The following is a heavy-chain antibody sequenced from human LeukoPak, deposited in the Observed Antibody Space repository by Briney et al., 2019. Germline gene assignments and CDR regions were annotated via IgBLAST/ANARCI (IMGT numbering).Heavy chain of an antibody. CDR1: GFTFNNYV. V-gene: IGHV3-23*01. CDR2: MGGGGTT. J-gene: IGHJ4*02. CDR3: AKAGRPQAVAGWIDC. D-gene: IGHD6-19*01. Sequence: PGGSLRLSCAASGFTFNNYVMSWVRQAPGKGLEWVSAMGGGGTTYYADYVKGRFTISRDTSKNTLYLQMNRMRAQDTALYYCAKAGRPQAVAGWIDCWGQGTLVTVSS.